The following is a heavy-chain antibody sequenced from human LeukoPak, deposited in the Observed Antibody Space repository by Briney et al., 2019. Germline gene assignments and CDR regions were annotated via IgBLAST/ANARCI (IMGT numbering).Heavy chain of an antibody. D-gene: IGHD2-8*02. CDR2: IYYSGST. CDR3: ASCSLAWYYFDY. Sequence: PSQTLSLTCTGSAGSISSGDYYWRWIRQPPGKGLEWIGYIYYSGSTYYNPSLKSRVTISVDTSKNQFSLKLSSGTAADTAVYYCASCSLAWYYFDYWGQGTLVTVSS. V-gene: IGHV4-30-4*08. J-gene: IGHJ4*02. CDR1: AGSISSGDYY.